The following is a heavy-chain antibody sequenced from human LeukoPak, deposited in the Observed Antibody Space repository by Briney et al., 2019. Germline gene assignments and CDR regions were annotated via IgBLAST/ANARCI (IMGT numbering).Heavy chain of an antibody. J-gene: IGHJ5*02. CDR1: GTSISSYY. D-gene: IGHD4-11*01. CDR3: ARGGYSNSTDNWFDP. V-gene: IGHV4-59*01. CDR2: VFYSGTT. Sequence: PSETLSLTCTVSGTSISSYYWSWIRQPPGKGLEWIGYVFYSGTTNYNPSLKSRVTTSLDMSNNQFSLKLRSVTAEDTAVYYCARGGYSNSTDNWFDPWGQGTLVTVSS.